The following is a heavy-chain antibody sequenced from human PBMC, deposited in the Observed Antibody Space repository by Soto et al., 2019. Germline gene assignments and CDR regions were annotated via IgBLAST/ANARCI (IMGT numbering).Heavy chain of an antibody. CDR3: AREGRGKKAGYNGLVSLGY. D-gene: IGHD2-2*02. J-gene: IGHJ4*02. V-gene: IGHV1-69*06. CDR2: IIPIFNST. Sequence: SVKVSCKVSGSRFSNYVISWVRQAPGHGLEWLGRIIPIFNSTKYAQSFQGRVTITADKSTSTASLELSSLRSDDTAVYYCAREGRGKKAGYNGLVSLGYWGQGTLVTVSP. CDR1: GSRFSNYV.